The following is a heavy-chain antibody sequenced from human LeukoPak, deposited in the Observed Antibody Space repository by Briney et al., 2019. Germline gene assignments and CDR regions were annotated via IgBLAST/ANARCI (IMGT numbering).Heavy chain of an antibody. CDR2: ISYDGTNN. CDR1: GFTFSSYA. V-gene: IGHV3-30*18. D-gene: IGHD6-19*01. Sequence: QAGGSLRLSCAASGFTFSSYAMHWVRQAPGKGLEWVAIISYDGTNNNYADSVKGRFTISRDNSKNTLYLQMNSLRAEDTAVYYCAKERRETVVGTVYFQHWGQGTLVTVSS. CDR3: AKERRETVVGTVYFQH. J-gene: IGHJ1*01.